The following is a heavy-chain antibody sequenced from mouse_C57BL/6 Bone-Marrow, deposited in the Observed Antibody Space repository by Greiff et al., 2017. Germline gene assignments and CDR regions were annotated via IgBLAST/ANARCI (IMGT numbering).Heavy chain of an antibody. Sequence: QVQLQQPGAELVKPGASVKLSCKASGYTFTSYWMHWVKQRPGRGLEWIGKIYPSSGSTNYNEKFKGKATLTVDKSSSTAYMQLSSLTSEDSAVYYCARSGDGYAACFDYWGQGTLVTVSA. V-gene: IGHV1-72*01. CDR2: IYPSSGST. D-gene: IGHD2-2*01. J-gene: IGHJ3*01. CDR1: GYTFTSYW. CDR3: ARSGDGYAACFDY.